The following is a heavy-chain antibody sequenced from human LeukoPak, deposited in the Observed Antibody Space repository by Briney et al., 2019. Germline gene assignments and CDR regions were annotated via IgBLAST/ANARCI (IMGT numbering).Heavy chain of an antibody. CDR1: GFTFSSYT. Sequence: GGSLRLSCAASGFTFSSYTMNWVRQAPGKGLEWVSSTSDSSTYIYYADSVKGRFTISRDNAKNSLYLQMNSLRAEDTAVYYCARDRSGSYQAPNWFDPWGQGTLVTVSS. CDR3: ARDRSGSYQAPNWFDP. D-gene: IGHD1-26*01. J-gene: IGHJ5*02. CDR2: TSDSSTYI. V-gene: IGHV3-21*01.